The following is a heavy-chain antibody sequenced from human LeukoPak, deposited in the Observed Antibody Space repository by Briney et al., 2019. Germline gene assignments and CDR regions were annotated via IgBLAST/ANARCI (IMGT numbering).Heavy chain of an antibody. CDR2: ISYDGSKK. J-gene: IGHJ6*02. V-gene: IGHV3-30-3*01. Sequence: GGSLRLSCAASGFTFNRYAMYWVRQAPGKGLDWAAAISYDGSKKYYADSAKGRFTISRDTSKNTLYLQMNSLRPEDTAVYYCARVPNGMDVWGQGTTVTVSS. CDR3: ARVPNGMDV. CDR1: GFTFNRYA.